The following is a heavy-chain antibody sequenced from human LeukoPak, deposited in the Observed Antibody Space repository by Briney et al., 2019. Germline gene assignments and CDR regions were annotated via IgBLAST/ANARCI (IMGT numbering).Heavy chain of an antibody. CDR2: IYYSGST. Sequence: PETLSLTCTVSGGSISSSSYYWSWISQPPGKGLEWIGSIYYSGSTYYNPSLKSRVAISVDTSKNQFSLRLNSVTAADTAVYYCARSPRYYDSSGPLVLFDYWGQGTLVTVSS. CDR1: GGSISSSSYY. CDR3: ARSPRYYDSSGPLVLFDY. D-gene: IGHD3-22*01. J-gene: IGHJ4*02. V-gene: IGHV4-39*01.